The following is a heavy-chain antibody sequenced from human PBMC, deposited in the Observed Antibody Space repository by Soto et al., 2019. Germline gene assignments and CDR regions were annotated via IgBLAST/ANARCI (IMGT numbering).Heavy chain of an antibody. V-gene: IGHV4-59*01. CDR1: GGSISGYY. Sequence: LTCTVSGGSISGYYWSWIRQPPGKGLEWIGYIYYSGSTNYNPSLKSRVTISVDTSKNQFSLKLSSVTAADTAVYYCARGRVVVATIYFDYWGQGTLVTVSS. J-gene: IGHJ4*02. CDR3: ARGRVVVATIYFDY. CDR2: IYYSGST. D-gene: IGHD5-12*01.